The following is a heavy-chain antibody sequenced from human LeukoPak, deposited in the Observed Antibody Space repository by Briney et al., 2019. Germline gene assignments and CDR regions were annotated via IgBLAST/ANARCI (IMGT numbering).Heavy chain of an antibody. CDR2: LNNDGTIT. Sequence: GGSLRLSCAASRFTFTSYWMNWVRQAPGKGLMWVARLNNDGTITSYADSVKGRFTISRDNAKNSLYLQMNSLRAEDTALYYCAKQMGFGELFPFDYWGQGTLVTVSS. D-gene: IGHD3-10*01. V-gene: IGHV3-74*01. J-gene: IGHJ4*02. CDR3: AKQMGFGELFPFDY. CDR1: RFTFTSYW.